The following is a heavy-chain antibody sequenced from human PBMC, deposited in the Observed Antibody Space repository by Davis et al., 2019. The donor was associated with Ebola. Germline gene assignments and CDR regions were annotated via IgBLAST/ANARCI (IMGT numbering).Heavy chain of an antibody. CDR2: IRVKAKNYAT. V-gene: IGHV3-73*01. CDR3: TRPKRGGDYDFWSGYRYNYLDP. J-gene: IGHJ5*02. CDR1: GFSFSGSD. D-gene: IGHD3-3*01. Sequence: PGGSLRLSCAASGFSFSGSDMHWVRQASGKGLEWIGRIRVKAKNYATTYAASVKGRFTISRDDSKSTTYLQINSRKTEDTAVYYCTRPKRGGDYDFWSGYRYNYLDPWGQGTLVIVSS.